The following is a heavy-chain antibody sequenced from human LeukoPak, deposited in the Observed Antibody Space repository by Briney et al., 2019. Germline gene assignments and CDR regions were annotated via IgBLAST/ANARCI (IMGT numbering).Heavy chain of an antibody. CDR1: GFTFTNAW. D-gene: IGHD3-10*01. CDR2: IKSRTDGETT. V-gene: IGHV3-15*01. J-gene: IGHJ4*02. Sequence: GGSLRLSCADSGFTFTNAWMSWVRQAPGKGLEWIGRIKSRTDGETTNYAEPVRGRFTISRDDSKSAVYLQMNSLKIEDTAVYYCTTDLGTYYHGSQRLIPIDYWGQGTLVTVSS. CDR3: TTDLGTYYHGSQRLIPIDY.